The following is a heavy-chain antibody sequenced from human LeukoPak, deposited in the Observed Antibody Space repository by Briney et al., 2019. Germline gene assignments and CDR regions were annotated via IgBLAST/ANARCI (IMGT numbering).Heavy chain of an antibody. Sequence: GESLKISCKGSGYSFTTYWIGWVRQMPGKGLECMGIIYPDDSDTRYSPSFQGQVTISADKSISTAYLQWSSLKASDTAMYYCARHETGPWFDYWGQGTLVTVSS. J-gene: IGHJ5*01. D-gene: IGHD1-1*01. CDR3: ARHETGPWFDY. CDR2: IYPDDSDT. CDR1: GYSFTTYW. V-gene: IGHV5-51*01.